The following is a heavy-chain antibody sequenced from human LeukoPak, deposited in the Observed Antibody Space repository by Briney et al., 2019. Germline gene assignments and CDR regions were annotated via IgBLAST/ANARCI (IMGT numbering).Heavy chain of an antibody. CDR3: AEIQLILPRTYYGVDV. Sequence: GGSLRLSCAASGFSFSHFGMHWVRQAPGKGLEWVAFISYDENNKNYADSVKGRFSISRDNSKNTLFLQMNSLRPEDTAVYYCAEIQLILPRTYYGVDVWGQGTTVIVSS. CDR2: ISYDENNK. D-gene: IGHD3-10*01. CDR1: GFSFSHFG. J-gene: IGHJ6*01. V-gene: IGHV3-30*03.